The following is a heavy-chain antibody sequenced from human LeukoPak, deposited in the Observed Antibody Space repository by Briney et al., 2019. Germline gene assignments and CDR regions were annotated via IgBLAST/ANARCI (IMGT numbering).Heavy chain of an antibody. CDR1: GYTFTSYG. V-gene: IGHV1-18*01. CDR3: ARVRNYDILTGYLPGMDV. CDR2: ISPYNGNT. D-gene: IGHD3-9*01. Sequence: GASVKVSCKASGYTFTSYGISWVRQAPGQGLEWMGWISPYNGNTNYAQNLQGRVTMTTDTSTSTAYMEMRTLRSDDTAVYYCARVRNYDILTGYLPGMDVWGQGTTVTVSS. J-gene: IGHJ6*02.